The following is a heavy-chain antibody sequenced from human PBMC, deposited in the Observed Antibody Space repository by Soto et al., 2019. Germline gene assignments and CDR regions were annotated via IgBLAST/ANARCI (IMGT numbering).Heavy chain of an antibody. J-gene: IGHJ4*02. V-gene: IGHV3-15*01. D-gene: IGHD3-10*01. CDR2: IKSKTDGGTT. CDR1: GLTFSNAW. Sequence: PGGSLRLSCAASGLTFSNAWMSWVRQAPGKGLEWVGRIKSKTDGGTTDYAAPVKGRFTISRDDSKNKVYVQMNSLKTEDTAVYYCTTGFFGELENYFDYWGQGTLVTVSS. CDR3: TTGFFGELENYFDY.